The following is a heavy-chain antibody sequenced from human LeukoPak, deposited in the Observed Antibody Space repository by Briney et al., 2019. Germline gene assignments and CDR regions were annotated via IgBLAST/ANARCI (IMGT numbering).Heavy chain of an antibody. CDR1: GGSISSGGYS. CDR2: IYHSGST. V-gene: IGHV4-61*08. CDR3: ARGIYDFWSGTGGGTSHYMDV. Sequence: SETLSLTCTVSGGSISSGGYSWTWIRQPPGKGLEWIGYIYHSGSTNYNPSLKSRVTISVDTSKNQFSLKLSSVTAADTAVYYCARGIYDFWSGTGGGTSHYMDVWGKGTTVTVSS. D-gene: IGHD3-3*01. J-gene: IGHJ6*03.